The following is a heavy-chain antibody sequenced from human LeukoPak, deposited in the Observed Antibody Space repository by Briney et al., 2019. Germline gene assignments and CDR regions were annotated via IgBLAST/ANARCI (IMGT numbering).Heavy chain of an antibody. D-gene: IGHD2-21*02. CDR3: ARPSVRGGDPYYFDY. CDR1: GYSFTTKW. J-gene: IGHJ4*02. CDR2: IYPGDSDT. V-gene: IGHV5-51*01. Sequence: GESLKISCQGSGYSFTTKWIGWVRQMPGKGLEWMGIIYPGDSDTRYSPSFQGQVTISADKSISTAYLQWSSLQASDTAMYYCARPSVRGGDPYYFDYWGQGTLVTVSS.